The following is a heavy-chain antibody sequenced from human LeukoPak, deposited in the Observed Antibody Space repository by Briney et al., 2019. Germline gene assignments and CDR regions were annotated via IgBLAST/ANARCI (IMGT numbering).Heavy chain of an antibody. CDR1: GFTFSNYW. CDR3: ARDRATTMFDY. V-gene: IGHV3-74*01. CDR2: INSDGSST. D-gene: IGHD5-24*01. Sequence: WGSLTLSCAASGFTFSNYWMHWVCQAPGKGLVWVSRINSDGSSTTYADSVKGRFTISRDNAKNTLYLQMNSLRADDTAVYYCARDRATTMFDYWAQGTLVSVSS. J-gene: IGHJ4*02.